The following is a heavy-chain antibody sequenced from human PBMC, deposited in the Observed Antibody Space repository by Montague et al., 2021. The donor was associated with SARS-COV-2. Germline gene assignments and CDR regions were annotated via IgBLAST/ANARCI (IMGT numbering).Heavy chain of an antibody. Sequence: PALVKPTQTLTLTCTFSGFSLSTSGTCVSWIRQPPGKALEWLAHIDWDDDKYYSTSLKTRLTTSKDTSKIQVVLTMTNMDPVDTATYYCARTHYDILAGYYIAFDYWGQGTLVTVSS. CDR3: ARTHYDILAGYYIAFDY. D-gene: IGHD3-9*01. V-gene: IGHV2-70*01. CDR2: IDWDDDK. J-gene: IGHJ4*02. CDR1: GFSLSTSGTC.